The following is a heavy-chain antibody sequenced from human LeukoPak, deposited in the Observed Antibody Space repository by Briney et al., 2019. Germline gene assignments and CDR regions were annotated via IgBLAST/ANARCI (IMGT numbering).Heavy chain of an antibody. CDR1: GFTFSSYE. Sequence: SGGSLRLSCAASGFTFSSYEMNWVRQAPGKGLEWVSYISSSGSTIYYADSVKGRFTISRDNAQSSLYLQMNSLRAGDTAVYYCARQAVARPFDLWGQGTMVAVSS. J-gene: IGHJ3*01. V-gene: IGHV3-48*03. CDR3: ARQAVARPFDL. CDR2: ISSSGSTI.